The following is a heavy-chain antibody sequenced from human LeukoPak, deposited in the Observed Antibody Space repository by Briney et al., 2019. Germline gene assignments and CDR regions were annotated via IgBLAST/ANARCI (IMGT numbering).Heavy chain of an antibody. Sequence: GGSLRLSCAASGFSFNSDWMDWVRQAPGKGLEWVANIKHDVSEKNYLYSVKGRFTISRDNAQNSLYLQMNGLRVEDTAVYSCTRRLDDWGQGTLVTVSS. CDR2: IKHDVSEK. CDR3: TRRLDD. V-gene: IGHV3-7*01. D-gene: IGHD3-16*01. J-gene: IGHJ4*02. CDR1: GFSFNSDW.